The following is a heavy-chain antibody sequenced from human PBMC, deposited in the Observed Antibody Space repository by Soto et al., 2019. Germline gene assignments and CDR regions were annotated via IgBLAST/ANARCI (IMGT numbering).Heavy chain of an antibody. CDR3: ARGLSVTLFDN. Sequence: QGQLQESGPGLLKPSQTLSLTCTVSGGSISTGGYYWTWIRQHPGKGLEWIGYISYSGSTDYNPSLKSRVTISVDTSKNQFSLKLSSVTAADTAVYYCARGLSVTLFDNWGQGTLVTVSS. J-gene: IGHJ4*02. V-gene: IGHV4-31*03. D-gene: IGHD4-17*01. CDR2: ISYSGST. CDR1: GGSISTGGYY.